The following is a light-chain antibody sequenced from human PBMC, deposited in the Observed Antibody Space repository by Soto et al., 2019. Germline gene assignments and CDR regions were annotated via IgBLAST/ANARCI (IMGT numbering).Light chain of an antibody. V-gene: IGKV3-20*01. CDR1: QSLRPTY. Sequence: EVVLTQSPDTLSLSPGETATLTCRASQSLRPTYVAWYQQKPGQAPRLLIYGASFRATDIPGRFSGRGSGTDFTLTISRLEPEDFAVYYCQQYVTSPRTFGLGTKVEMK. J-gene: IGKJ1*01. CDR2: GAS. CDR3: QQYVTSPRT.